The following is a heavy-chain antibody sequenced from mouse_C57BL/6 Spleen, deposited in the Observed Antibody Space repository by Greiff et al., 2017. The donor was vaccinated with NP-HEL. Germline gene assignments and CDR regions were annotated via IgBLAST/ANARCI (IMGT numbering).Heavy chain of an antibody. Sequence: EVKLVESGGGLVQPKGSLKLSCAASGFTFNTYAMHWVRQAPGKGLEWVARIRSKSSNYATYYADSVKDRFTISRNDSQSMLYLQMNNLETEDTAMYYCVRTDGYHLFAYWGQGTLVTVSA. V-gene: IGHV10-3*01. J-gene: IGHJ3*01. CDR3: VRTDGYHLFAY. CDR2: IRSKSSNYAT. D-gene: IGHD2-3*01. CDR1: GFTFNTYA.